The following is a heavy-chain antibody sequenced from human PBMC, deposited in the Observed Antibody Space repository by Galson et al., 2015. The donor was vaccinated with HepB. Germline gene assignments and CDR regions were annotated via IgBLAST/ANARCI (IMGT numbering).Heavy chain of an antibody. CDR1: GYTFTDYV. J-gene: IGHJ6*03. CDR3: ARSPLRFLDWLPYYDYYYMDV. V-gene: IGHV7-4-1*02. Sequence: SVKVSCKASGYTFTDYVVNWVRQAPGQGLEWMGWMNTNTGKPTYAPCFPGRFVFSLDTSDTTAYLQISSLETDDTAVYYCARSPLRFLDWLPYYDYYYMDVWGKGTTVTVSS. CDR2: MNTNTGKP. D-gene: IGHD3-3*01.